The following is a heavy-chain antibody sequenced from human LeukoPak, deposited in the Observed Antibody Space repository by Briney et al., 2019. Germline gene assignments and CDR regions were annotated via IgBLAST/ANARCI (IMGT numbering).Heavy chain of an antibody. D-gene: IGHD1-26*01. CDR1: GFTFSNSW. CDR2: LRSDGTT. CDR3: ARDGSYKFDY. J-gene: IGHJ4*02. V-gene: IGHV3-74*01. Sequence: AGGSLRLSCAASGFTFSNSWMHWVRQTPGKGLVWASCLRSDGTTTYAESVKGRFTISRDSAKNTLYLQMNSLRAEDTAVYYCARDGSYKFDYWGQGTLVTVSS.